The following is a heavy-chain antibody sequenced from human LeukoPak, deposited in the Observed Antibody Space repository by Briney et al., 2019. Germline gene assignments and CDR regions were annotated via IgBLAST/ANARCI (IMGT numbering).Heavy chain of an antibody. CDR1: GGSISSSSYY. Sequence: SETLSLTCTVSGGSISSSSYYWGWIRRPPGKGLEWIGSIYYSGSTYYNPSLKSRVTISVDTSKNQFSLKLSSVTAADTAVYYCARGSRDGYKDDPFDYWGQGTLVTVSS. D-gene: IGHD5-24*01. J-gene: IGHJ4*02. CDR3: ARGSRDGYKDDPFDY. CDR2: IYYSGST. V-gene: IGHV4-39*07.